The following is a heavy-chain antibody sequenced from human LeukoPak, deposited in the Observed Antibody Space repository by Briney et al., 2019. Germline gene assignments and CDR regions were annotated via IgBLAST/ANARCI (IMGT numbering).Heavy chain of an antibody. J-gene: IGHJ6*02. CDR3: ARDCTSATCYSGLDV. D-gene: IGHD2-2*01. CDR1: GFTFSFYS. V-gene: IGHV3-21*06. CDR2: ISSSRSGSKSYI. Sequence: PGGSLRLSCVACGFTFSFYSMNWVRQAPGKGLEGVSSISSSRSGSKSYIYYADSVKGRFTFSRDNAKNSLYLQMNSLRAEDTAVYYCARDCTSATCYSGLDVWGQGTTVTVSS.